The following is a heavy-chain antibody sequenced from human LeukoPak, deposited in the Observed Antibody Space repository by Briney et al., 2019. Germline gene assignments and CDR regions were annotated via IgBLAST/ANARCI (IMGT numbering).Heavy chain of an antibody. CDR1: GFTFRSYG. CDR3: TRESNYYDSSTSPGYFDL. D-gene: IGHD3-22*01. J-gene: IGHJ2*01. CDR2: ISYDGSDK. V-gene: IGHV3-30*03. Sequence: GGSLRLSCEASGFTFRSYGMHWVRQAPGKGLEWVAVISYDGSDKYYAASVKGRFTISRDNSKNTLYLQMNSLRAEDTAVYYCTRESNYYDSSTSPGYFDLWGRGTLVTVSS.